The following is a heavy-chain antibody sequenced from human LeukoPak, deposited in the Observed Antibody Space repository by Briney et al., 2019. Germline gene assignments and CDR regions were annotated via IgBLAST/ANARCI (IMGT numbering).Heavy chain of an antibody. CDR1: GGSISSGSYY. CDR3: ARYSGYDSRFDY. V-gene: IGHV4-61*02. CDR2: IYTSGST. J-gene: IGHJ4*02. D-gene: IGHD5-12*01. Sequence: SETLSLTCTVSGGSISSGSYYWSWIRQPAGKGLEWIGRIYTSGSTNYNPSLKSRVTISVDTSKNQFSLKLSPVTAADTAVYYCARYSGYDSRFDYWGQGTLVTVSS.